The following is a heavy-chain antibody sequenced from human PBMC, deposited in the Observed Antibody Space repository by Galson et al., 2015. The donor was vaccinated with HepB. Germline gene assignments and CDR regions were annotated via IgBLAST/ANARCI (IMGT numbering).Heavy chain of an antibody. CDR3: AKDQGFWRGHIGYYSDS. D-gene: IGHD3-3*01. Sequence: SLRLSCAASGFMFSSYGMHWVRQAPGKGLAWVALIWSDGSNQFYADSVKGRFTISRDNSNHTLYLQMNSLRAEDTAVYYCAKDQGFWRGHIGYYSDSWGQGTLVTVSS. CDR2: IWSDGSNQ. CDR1: GFMFSSYG. V-gene: IGHV3-33*06. J-gene: IGHJ4*02.